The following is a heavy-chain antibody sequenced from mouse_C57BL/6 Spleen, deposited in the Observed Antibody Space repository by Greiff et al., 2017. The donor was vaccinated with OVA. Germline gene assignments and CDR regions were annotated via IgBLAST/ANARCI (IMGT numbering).Heavy chain of an antibody. J-gene: IGHJ4*01. CDR1: GYTFTSYW. CDR3: AREVYDGYYGTYAMDD. D-gene: IGHD2-3*01. CDR2: IDPNSGGT. Sequence: QVQLQQPGAELVKPGASVKLSCKASGYTFTSYWMHWVKQRPGRGLEWIGRIDPNSGGTKYNEKFKSKATLTVDKPSSTAYMQLSSLTSEDSAVYYGAREVYDGYYGTYAMDDWGKGTSVTVSS. V-gene: IGHV1-72*01.